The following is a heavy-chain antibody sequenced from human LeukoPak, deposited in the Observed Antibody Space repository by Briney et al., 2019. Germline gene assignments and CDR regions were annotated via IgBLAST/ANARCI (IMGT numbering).Heavy chain of an antibody. J-gene: IGHJ4*02. CDR2: ISYDGSNK. D-gene: IGHD3-22*01. Sequence: PGGSLRLSCAASGFTFSSYAMHWVRQAPGKGLEWVAVISYDGSNKYYADSVKGRFTISRDNSKNTLYLQMNSLRAEDTAVYYCARASYYASSGYYHTHFDFWGLGALVTVSS. CDR3: ARASYYASSGYYHTHFDF. CDR1: GFTFSSYA. V-gene: IGHV3-30*04.